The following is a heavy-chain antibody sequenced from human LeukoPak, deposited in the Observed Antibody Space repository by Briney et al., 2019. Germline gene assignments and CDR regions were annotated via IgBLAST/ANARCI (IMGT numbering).Heavy chain of an antibody. V-gene: IGHV3-7*01. Sequence: GGSLRLSCTASGFTFSSHAMSWVRQAPGKGLEWVANINQDGTEKYYVDSVKGRFTISRDNAKNSLDLQMNSLRVEDTAVYYCAKVAKYYYGSETYYFFEHWGQGTRVTASS. CDR2: INQDGTEK. J-gene: IGHJ4*02. D-gene: IGHD3-10*01. CDR1: GFTFSSHA. CDR3: AKVAKYYYGSETYYFFEH.